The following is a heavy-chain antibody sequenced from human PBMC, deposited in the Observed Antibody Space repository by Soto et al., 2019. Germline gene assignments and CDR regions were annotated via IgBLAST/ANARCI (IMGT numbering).Heavy chain of an antibody. Sequence: TSETLSLTCTVSGGSISSYYWSWIRQPPGKGLEWIGYIYYSGSTNYNPSLKSRVTISVDTSKNQFSLKLSSVTAADTAVYYCARTVVVAATNWFDPWGQGTLVTVSS. CDR3: ARTVVVAATNWFDP. D-gene: IGHD2-15*01. CDR2: IYYSGST. CDR1: GGSISSYY. J-gene: IGHJ5*02. V-gene: IGHV4-59*08.